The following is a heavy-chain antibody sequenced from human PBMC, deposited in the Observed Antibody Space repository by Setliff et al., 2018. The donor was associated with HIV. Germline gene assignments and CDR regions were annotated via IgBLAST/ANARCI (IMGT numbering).Heavy chain of an antibody. CDR1: GDSINSGGYS. V-gene: IGHV4-30-2*01. D-gene: IGHD3-10*01. CDR3: ARVKSIKTTLVRLWPRFDL. J-gene: IGHJ5*02. CDR2: TFHSGNT. Sequence: NPSETLSLTCAVSGDSINSGGYSWSWIRQPPGRGLEWIGFTFHSGNTYYSPSLKSRVTMSVDTSKNQFSLKVRSLTAADTGLYYCARVKSIKTTLVRLWPRFDLWGQGTQVTVSS.